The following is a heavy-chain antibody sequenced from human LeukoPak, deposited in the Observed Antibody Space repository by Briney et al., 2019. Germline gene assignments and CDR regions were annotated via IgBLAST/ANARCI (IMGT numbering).Heavy chain of an antibody. CDR1: GFTFSSYA. J-gene: IGHJ4*02. CDR2: IYSGGST. D-gene: IGHD1-26*01. CDR3: ARGPIYSGSYFGP. V-gene: IGHV3-53*01. Sequence: GGSLRLSCAASGFTFSSYAMSWVRQAPGKGLEWVSVIYSGGSTYYADSVKGRFTISRDNSKNTLYLQMNSLRAEDTAVYYRARGPIYSGSYFGPWGQGTLVTVSS.